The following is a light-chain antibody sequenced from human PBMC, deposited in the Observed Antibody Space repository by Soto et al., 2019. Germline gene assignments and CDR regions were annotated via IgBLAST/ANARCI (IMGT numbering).Light chain of an antibody. V-gene: IGLV2-14*01. CDR1: SSDIGIYNY. CDR3: NSYSSSSTLYV. CDR2: EVT. Sequence: QSALTQPASVSGSPGQSIAISCTGSSSDIGIYNYVSWYQQHPGRVPKLMIYEVTNRPSGVSNRFSGSKSGNTASLTISGLQAEDEADYYCNSYSSSSTLYVFGTGTKVTVL. J-gene: IGLJ1*01.